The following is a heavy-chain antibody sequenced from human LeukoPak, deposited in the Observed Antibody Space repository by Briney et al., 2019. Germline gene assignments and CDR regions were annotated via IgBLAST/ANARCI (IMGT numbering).Heavy chain of an antibody. CDR1: GFTFSTYR. Sequence: PGRSLRLSCAASGFTFSTYRMYWVRQAPGKGLEWVASLSNDGSDSYSADSVKGRFTISRDNSKNTLSLQMNSLRGEDTAVYYSARAGDGYNSYYYGMDVWGQGTTVTVSS. J-gene: IGHJ6*02. CDR2: LSNDGSDS. V-gene: IGHV3-30*03. CDR3: ARAGDGYNSYYYGMDV. D-gene: IGHD5-24*01.